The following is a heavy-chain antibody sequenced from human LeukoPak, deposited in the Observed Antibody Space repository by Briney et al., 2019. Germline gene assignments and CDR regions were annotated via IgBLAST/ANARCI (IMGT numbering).Heavy chain of an antibody. J-gene: IGHJ2*01. CDR2: IYYSGST. CDR3: ARLVLNWYFDL. V-gene: IGHV4-39*01. CDR1: GDSISTSYY. Sequence: PSETLSLTCTVSGDSISTSYYWGWIRQPPGKGLEWIGGIYYSGSTYYNASLKSRVTISVDTSKNQFSLRLSSVTAADTAVYYCARLVLNWYFDLWGRDALVTVSS. D-gene: IGHD1-26*01.